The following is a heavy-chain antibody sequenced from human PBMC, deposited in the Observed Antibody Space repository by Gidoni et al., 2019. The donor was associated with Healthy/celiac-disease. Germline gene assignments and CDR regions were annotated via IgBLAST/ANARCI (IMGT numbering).Heavy chain of an antibody. V-gene: IGHV1-18*01. CDR2: IRAYNGNT. J-gene: IGHJ3*02. Sequence: VQLVQSGAEVKKPGASVTVSCKASGYTRTRYGIIWVRQSPGQGLEWMGWIRAYNGNTNYAHKLQGRVTMTTDASSSTACMELRSLRSEDAAVYYCARVAVGATRSLGNAFDIWGQGTMVTVSS. CDR1: GYTRTRYG. D-gene: IGHD1-26*01. CDR3: ARVAVGATRSLGNAFDI.